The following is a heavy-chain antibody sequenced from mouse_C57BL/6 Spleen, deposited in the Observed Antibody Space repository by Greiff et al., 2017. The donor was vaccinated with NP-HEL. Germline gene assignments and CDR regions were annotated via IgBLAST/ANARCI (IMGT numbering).Heavy chain of an antibody. CDR1: GFNIKNTY. Sequence: VHVKQSVAELVRPGASVKLSCTASGFNIKNTYMHWVKQRPEQGLEWIGRIDPANGNTKYAPKFQGKATLTVDKSSSTAYMQLSSLTSEDSAVYYCARSRWERRYFDYWGQGTTLTVSS. D-gene: IGHD4-1*01. J-gene: IGHJ2*01. CDR3: ARSRWERRYFDY. V-gene: IGHV14-3*01. CDR2: IDPANGNT.